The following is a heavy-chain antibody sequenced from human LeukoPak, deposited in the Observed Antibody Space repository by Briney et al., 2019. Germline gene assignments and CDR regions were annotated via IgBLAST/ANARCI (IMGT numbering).Heavy chain of an antibody. Sequence: ASVKVSCKASGYTFTSYYMHWVRQAPGQGLEWMGLINPSGGSTSYAQKFQGRVTMTRDTSTSTVYMELSSLTSEDTAFYYCARDVGTAMVRILPINHFGMDVWGQGTTVTVSS. D-gene: IGHD5-18*01. CDR1: GYTFTSYY. CDR3: ARDVGTAMVRILPINHFGMDV. CDR2: INPSGGST. V-gene: IGHV1-46*01. J-gene: IGHJ6*02.